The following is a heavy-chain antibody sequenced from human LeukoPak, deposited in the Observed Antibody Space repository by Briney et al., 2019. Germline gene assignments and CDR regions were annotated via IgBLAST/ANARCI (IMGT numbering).Heavy chain of an antibody. CDR3: ARFAYGDYVFGNWFDP. J-gene: IGHJ5*02. Sequence: KTSETLSLTCSVSGGSVSSGDYYWSWIRQPPGKGLEWIGYMYYSGSTYYSPSLKSRVTISVDTSKNQFSLKLSSVTAADTAVYYCARFAYGDYVFGNWFDPWGQGTLVTVSS. D-gene: IGHD4-17*01. V-gene: IGHV4-30-4*01. CDR2: MYYSGST. CDR1: GGSVSSGDYY.